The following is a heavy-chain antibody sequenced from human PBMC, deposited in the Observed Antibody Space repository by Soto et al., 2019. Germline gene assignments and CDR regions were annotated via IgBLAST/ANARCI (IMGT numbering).Heavy chain of an antibody. Sequence: QVQLVESGGGVVQPGRSLRLSCAASGFTFSSYAMHWVRQTPGKGLEWVAVISYDGSNKYYADSVRGRFIISRDNSENTLYLQVNSLRPGDTAGYYCARDRDRSGYHDAFDIWGQGTMVTVSA. CDR3: ARDRDRSGYHDAFDI. J-gene: IGHJ3*02. V-gene: IGHV3-30-3*01. D-gene: IGHD3-22*01. CDR2: ISYDGSNK. CDR1: GFTFSSYA.